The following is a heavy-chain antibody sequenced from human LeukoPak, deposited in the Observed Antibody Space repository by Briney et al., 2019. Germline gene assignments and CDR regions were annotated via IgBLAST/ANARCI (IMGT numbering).Heavy chain of an antibody. D-gene: IGHD7-27*01. CDR3: ARHNNWGFDY. CDR1: GYSFASYW. V-gene: IGHV5-51*01. CDR2: IHPNDAST. J-gene: IGHJ4*02. Sequence: GESLKISCKASGYSFASYWIGWVRQMSGKGLEWMAIIHPNDASTIYSPSFQGQVTISADKSINTAYLQWSTLRASDTAIYYCARHNNWGFDYWDRGTLLTVSS.